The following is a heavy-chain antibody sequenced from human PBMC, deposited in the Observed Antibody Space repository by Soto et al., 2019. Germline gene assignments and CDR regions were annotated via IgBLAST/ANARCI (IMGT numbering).Heavy chain of an antibody. J-gene: IGHJ5*02. CDR1: GGTFSSYA. CDR2: IIPIFGTA. V-gene: IGHV1-69*13. D-gene: IGHD3-9*01. CDR3: ARDRSILTGYYNWFDP. Sequence: SVKVSCKASGGTFSSYAISWVRQAPGRGLEWMGGIIPIFGTANYAQKFQGRVTITADESTSTAYMELSSLRSEDTAVYYCARDRSILTGYYNWFDPWGQGTLVTVSS.